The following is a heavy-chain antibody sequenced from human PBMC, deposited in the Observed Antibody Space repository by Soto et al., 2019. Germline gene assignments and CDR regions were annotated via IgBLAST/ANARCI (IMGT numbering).Heavy chain of an antibody. CDR1: GGTFSSYT. CDR3: ASCMGTNGVCYYFDY. V-gene: IGHV1-69*02. J-gene: IGHJ4*02. D-gene: IGHD2-8*01. CDR2: IIPILGIA. Sequence: PSVKVSCKASGGTFSSYTISWVRQAPGQGLEWMGRIIPILGIANYAQKFQGRVTITADKSTSTAYMELSSLRSEDTAVYYCASCMGTNGVCYYFDYWGQGTLVTVSS.